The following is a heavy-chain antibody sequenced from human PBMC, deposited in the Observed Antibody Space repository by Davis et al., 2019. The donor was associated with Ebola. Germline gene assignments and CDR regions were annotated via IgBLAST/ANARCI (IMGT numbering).Heavy chain of an antibody. V-gene: IGHV4-59*11. Sequence: PSETLSLTCTVSGGSISSHYWSWIRQPPGKGLEWIGYIYYSGSTNYNPSLKSRVTISVDTSKNQFSLKLSSVTAADTAVYYCARGKYYYDSSGYQDYYYYGTDVWGQGTTVTVSS. CDR1: GGSISSHY. CDR3: ARGKYYYDSSGYQDYYYYGTDV. D-gene: IGHD3-22*01. J-gene: IGHJ6*02. CDR2: IYYSGST.